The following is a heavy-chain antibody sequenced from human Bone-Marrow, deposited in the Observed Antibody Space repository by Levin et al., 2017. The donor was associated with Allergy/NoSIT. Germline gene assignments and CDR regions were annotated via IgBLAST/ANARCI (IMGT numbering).Heavy chain of an antibody. CDR1: GFTFISFS. CDR3: AKSRGYSGYAPPFAFDY. Sequence: GGSLRLSCTASGFTFISFSMNWVRQAPGKGLEWVSSISSSGSETYYTDSLKGRFTISRDNAKNSLYLQMNSLRAEDTAVYYCAKSRGYSGYAPPFAFDYWGQGTRVSVSS. V-gene: IGHV3-21*01. CDR2: ISSSGSET. J-gene: IGHJ4*02. D-gene: IGHD5-12*01.